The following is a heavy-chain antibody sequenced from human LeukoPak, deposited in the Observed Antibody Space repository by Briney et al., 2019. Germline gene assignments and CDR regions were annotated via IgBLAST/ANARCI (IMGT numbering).Heavy chain of an antibody. D-gene: IGHD3-9*01. J-gene: IGHJ4*02. Sequence: PGASMRLSCAASGFTFNNYAMSWVRQAPGKGLEWVSAITGSGGNTYYADSVKGRFTISRENSKNTVFLQMNSLRAEDTAVYYCAKWGDYDVLTGYYVSDYWGQGTLVTVSS. CDR3: AKWGDYDVLTGYYVSDY. CDR1: GFTFNNYA. CDR2: ITGSGGNT. V-gene: IGHV3-23*01.